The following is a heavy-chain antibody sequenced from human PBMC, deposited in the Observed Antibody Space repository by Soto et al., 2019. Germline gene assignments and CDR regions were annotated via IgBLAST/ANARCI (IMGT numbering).Heavy chain of an antibody. CDR2: ISGSGGST. V-gene: IGHV3-23*01. D-gene: IGHD2-2*01. J-gene: IGHJ3*02. CDR1: GFTFSSYA. CDR3: AKDRSFPMDAFDI. Sequence: EVKLLESGGGLVQPGGSLRLSCAASGFTFSSYAMSWVRQAPGKGLEWVSAISGSGGSTYYADSVKGRFTISRDNSKNTLYLQMNSLRAEDTAVYYCAKDRSFPMDAFDIWGQGTMVTVSS.